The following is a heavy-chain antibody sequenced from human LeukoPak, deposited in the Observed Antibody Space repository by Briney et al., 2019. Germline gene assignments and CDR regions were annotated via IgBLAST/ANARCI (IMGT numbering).Heavy chain of an antibody. CDR1: GGSINNYY. CDR2: IYDSGST. J-gene: IGHJ4*02. D-gene: IGHD6-19*01. V-gene: IGHV4-59*01. CDR3: ARGHSSGWYPIDY. Sequence: PSETLSLTCAVSGGSINNYYWSWIRQPPGKGLEWIGYIYDSGSTNYNPSLKSRVTTSLDTSKNQVSLELSSVTAADTAVYYCARGHSSGWYPIDYWGQGTLVTVSS.